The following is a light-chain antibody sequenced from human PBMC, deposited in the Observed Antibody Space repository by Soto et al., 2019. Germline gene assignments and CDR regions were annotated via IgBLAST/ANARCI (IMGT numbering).Light chain of an antibody. Sequence: EIVMTQSPATLSVSPWERATLSCRASQSISSNLAWYQQKPGQAPRLLMFRTSSRATGFPARFSGSGSGTEFNLTIISLQSEDFGVYYCQQYNNWPRATFGGGTKVDIK. J-gene: IGKJ4*01. CDR2: RTS. CDR1: QSISSN. CDR3: QQYNNWPRAT. V-gene: IGKV3-15*01.